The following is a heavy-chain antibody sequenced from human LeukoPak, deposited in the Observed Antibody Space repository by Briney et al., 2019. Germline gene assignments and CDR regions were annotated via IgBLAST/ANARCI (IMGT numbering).Heavy chain of an antibody. Sequence: SVKVSCKASADTFKRYAISWVRQAPGHGLEWMGRITPLLGMANYTQRFQGRVTITADKSTHTAYMELSTLRSDDTAVYYCARDASYYGLDVWGQGTTATVSS. CDR2: ITPLLGMA. V-gene: IGHV1-69*04. CDR1: ADTFKRYA. CDR3: ARDASYYGLDV. J-gene: IGHJ6*02.